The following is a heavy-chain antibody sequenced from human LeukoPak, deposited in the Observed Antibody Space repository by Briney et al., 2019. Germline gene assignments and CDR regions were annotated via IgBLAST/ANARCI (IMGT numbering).Heavy chain of an antibody. D-gene: IGHD6-19*01. CDR2: INSDGSST. CDR1: GFTFSSYW. J-gene: IGHJ4*02. V-gene: IGHV3-74*01. CDR3: ASIPGYSSGSHNN. Sequence: GGSLRLSCAVSGFTFSSYWMHWVRQAPGKGLVWVSRINSDGSSTSYADSVKGRFTISRDNAKNALYLQMNSLRAEDTAVYYCASIPGYSSGSHNNWGQGTLVTVSS.